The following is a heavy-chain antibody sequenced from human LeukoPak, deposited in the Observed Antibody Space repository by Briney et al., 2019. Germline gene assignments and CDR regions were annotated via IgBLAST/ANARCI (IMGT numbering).Heavy chain of an antibody. D-gene: IGHD5-18*01. CDR1: GGSISSRTYY. Sequence: PSETLSLTCTVSGGSISSRTYYWGWIRQPPGKRLEWIGSFDYSGSTYYNPSLKSRVTITLDTSKNQFSLKLSSVTATDTAVYYCARLRVRGYGYGPWEGPTWLDYWGQGTLVTVSS. V-gene: IGHV4-39*07. J-gene: IGHJ4*02. CDR2: FDYSGST. CDR3: ARLRVRGYGYGPWEGPTWLDY.